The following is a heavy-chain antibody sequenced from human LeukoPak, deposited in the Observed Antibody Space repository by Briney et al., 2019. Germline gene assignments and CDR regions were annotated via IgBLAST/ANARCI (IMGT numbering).Heavy chain of an antibody. CDR1: GFTFSSYA. J-gene: IGHJ4*02. Sequence: GGSLRLSCAASGFTFSSYAMHWVRQAPGKGLEWVAVISYDGSNKYYADSVKGRFTISRDNSKNTLYLQMNSLRAEDTAVYYCARPHTDSYVDWSYFDYWGQGTLVTVSS. CDR3: ARPHTDSYVDWSYFDY. D-gene: IGHD3-9*01. V-gene: IGHV3-30*04. CDR2: ISYDGSNK.